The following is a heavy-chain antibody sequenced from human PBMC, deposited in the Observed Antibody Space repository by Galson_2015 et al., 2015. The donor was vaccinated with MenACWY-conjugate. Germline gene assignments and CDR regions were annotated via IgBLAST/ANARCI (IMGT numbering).Heavy chain of an antibody. CDR3: AHRLAGAGVSLDVFNI. CDR2: IYGNNDK. J-gene: IGHJ3*02. V-gene: IGHV2-5*01. Sequence: ALVKPTQTLTLICACSGFSLNTGGVGVGWIRQPPGKALQWLAIIYGNNDKRYSPSLESRLTITKDTAKNQVVLTITNVDPVDTATYFCAHRLAGAGVSLDVFNIWGQGTTVTVSS. CDR1: GFSLNTGGVG. D-gene: IGHD6-13*01.